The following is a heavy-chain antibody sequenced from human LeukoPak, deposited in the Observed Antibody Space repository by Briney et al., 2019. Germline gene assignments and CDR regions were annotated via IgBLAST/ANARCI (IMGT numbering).Heavy chain of an antibody. D-gene: IGHD6-13*01. CDR1: GDSVSSNSAA. V-gene: IGHV6-1*01. J-gene: IGHJ4*02. CDR2: TYYRSKWYN. CDR3: ARAPPPPGIAAAGPFFDY. Sequence: SQTLSLTCAISGDSVSSNSAAWNWIRQSPSRGLEWLGRTYYRSKWYNDYAVAVKSRITINPDTSKNQFSLQLNSVSPEDTAVYYCARAPPPPGIAAAGPFFDYWGQGTLVTASS.